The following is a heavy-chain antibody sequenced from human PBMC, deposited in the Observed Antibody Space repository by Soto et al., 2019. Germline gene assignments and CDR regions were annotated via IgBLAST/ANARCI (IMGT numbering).Heavy chain of an antibody. CDR2: ISSSSSTI. V-gene: IGHV3-48*01. Sequence: GGSLRLYCAASGFTFSSYSMNWVRQAPGKGLEWVSYISSSSSTIYYADSVKGRFTISRDNAKNSLYLQMNSLRAEDTAVYYCARDMCGSCYSYYYYGMDVWGQGTTVTVS. J-gene: IGHJ6*02. D-gene: IGHD2-15*01. CDR3: ARDMCGSCYSYYYYGMDV. CDR1: GFTFSSYS.